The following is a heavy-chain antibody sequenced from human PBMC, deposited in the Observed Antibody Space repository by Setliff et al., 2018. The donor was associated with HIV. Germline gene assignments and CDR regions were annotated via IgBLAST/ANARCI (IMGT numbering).Heavy chain of an antibody. J-gene: IGHJ4*02. Sequence: SETLSLTCNVSDDSFSTNYWTWIRQHPGKGLEWIGYIYNTGSTYHSPSLESRVTISIDTSKNQFSLKLSSVTAADTAVYFCARLIHTGLLYFDFWGLGTLVTVSS. D-gene: IGHD2-8*02. CDR3: ARLIHTGLLYFDF. V-gene: IGHV4-59*06. CDR1: DDSFSTNY. CDR2: IYNTGST.